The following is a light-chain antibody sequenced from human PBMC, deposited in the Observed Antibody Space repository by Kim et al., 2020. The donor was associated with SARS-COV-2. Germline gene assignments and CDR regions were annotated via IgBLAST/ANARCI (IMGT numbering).Light chain of an antibody. Sequence: EIVMTQSPATLSVSPGERATLSCRASQSIYSNLAWYQQKPDQAPRLLIYGASTRATGIPARFSGSGSGTEFTLTISSLQSEDFAVYCCQQYNNWPRYTFGQGTKLEI. CDR1: QSIYSN. J-gene: IGKJ2*01. V-gene: IGKV3-15*01. CDR3: QQYNNWPRYT. CDR2: GAS.